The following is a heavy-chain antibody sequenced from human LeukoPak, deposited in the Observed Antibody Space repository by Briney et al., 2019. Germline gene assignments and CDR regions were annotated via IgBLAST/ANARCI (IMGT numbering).Heavy chain of an antibody. CDR1: GFTFTSYP. CDR2: IDSRGDRT. CDR3: AKEQFGSTSMDTFDY. D-gene: IGHD5-18*01. Sequence: AGGSLRLSCAASGFTFTSYPMNWVRQAPGKGLEWVSTIDSRGDRTHYADSVKGRFTISRDNSKNTVYLQMDSLRVEDTAIYYCAKEQFGSTSMDTFDYWGQGTLVIVSS. J-gene: IGHJ4*02. V-gene: IGHV3-23*01.